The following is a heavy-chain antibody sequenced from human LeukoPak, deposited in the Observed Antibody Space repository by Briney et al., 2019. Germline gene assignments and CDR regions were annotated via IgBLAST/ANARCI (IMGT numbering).Heavy chain of an antibody. V-gene: IGHV3-7*01. D-gene: IGHD3-9*01. CDR1: GFTFSSYW. CDR3: AKDLRHYDILTGYYRGGWDFDY. Sequence: GGSLRLSCAASGFTFSSYWMSWVRQAPGKGLEWVANIKQDGSEKYYVDSVKGRFTISRDNAKNSLYLQLKSLRAEDTAVYYCAKDLRHYDILTGYYRGGWDFDYWGQGTLVTVSS. J-gene: IGHJ4*02. CDR2: IKQDGSEK.